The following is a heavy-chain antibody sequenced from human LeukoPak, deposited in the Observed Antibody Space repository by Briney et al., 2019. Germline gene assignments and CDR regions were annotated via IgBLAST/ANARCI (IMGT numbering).Heavy chain of an antibody. V-gene: IGHV3-48*03. J-gene: IGHJ5*02. CDR3: ARGFGYYDSSGYWRWFDP. CDR2: ISSSGSTI. CDR1: GFTFSSYE. D-gene: IGHD3-22*01. Sequence: GGSLRLSCAASGFTFSSYEMNWVRQAPGKGLEWVSYISSSGSTIYYADSVKGRFTISRDNAKNSLYLQMNSLRAEDTAVYYCARGFGYYDSSGYWRWFDPWGQGTLVTVSS.